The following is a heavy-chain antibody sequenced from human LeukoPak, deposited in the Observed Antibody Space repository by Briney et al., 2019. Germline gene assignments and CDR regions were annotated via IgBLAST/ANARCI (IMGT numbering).Heavy chain of an antibody. CDR3: AREISGYSDY. J-gene: IGHJ4*02. Sequence: ASVKVSCKASGYTFTGYYMHWVRQAPGQGLEWMGWINANSGDTKYAQKFQGRVTMTRDTSISTAYMELSRLRFDDTAMYYCAREISGYSDYWGQGTLVTVSS. CDR2: INANSGDT. CDR1: GYTFTGYY. V-gene: IGHV1-2*02. D-gene: IGHD3-22*01.